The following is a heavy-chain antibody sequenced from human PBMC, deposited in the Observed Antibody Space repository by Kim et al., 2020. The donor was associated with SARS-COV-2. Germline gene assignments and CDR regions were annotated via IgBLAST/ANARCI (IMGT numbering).Heavy chain of an antibody. CDR3: AKKPLSVLPFYYGIDV. Sequence: GGSLRLSCAVSGITFSSYAMTWVRQTPGKGLEWVSSISRTGNSTYYADSVKGRFTISRDNSKNTVFLHMNSLRAEDTAVFYCAKKPLSVLPFYYGIDVWG. J-gene: IGHJ6*01. CDR2: ISRTGNST. V-gene: IGHV3-23*01. CDR1: GITFSSYA.